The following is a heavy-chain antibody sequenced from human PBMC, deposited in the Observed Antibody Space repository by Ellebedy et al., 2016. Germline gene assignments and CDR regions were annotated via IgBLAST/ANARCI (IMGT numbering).Heavy chain of an antibody. D-gene: IGHD4-17*01. J-gene: IGHJ6*03. V-gene: IGHV3-30*04. Sequence: GESLKISCAASGFTFSTYPIHWVRQAPGKGLEWVALLSYDGGDKYYADSVKGRFTLSRDNSKNTLFLQMNSLRPEDAAVYYCARALHGDFLPYYYYIDVWGTGTTVIVSS. CDR3: ARALHGDFLPYYYYIDV. CDR2: LSYDGGDK. CDR1: GFTFSTYP.